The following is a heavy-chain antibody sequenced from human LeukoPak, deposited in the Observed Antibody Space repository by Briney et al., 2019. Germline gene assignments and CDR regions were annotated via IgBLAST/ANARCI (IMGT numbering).Heavy chain of an antibody. Sequence: SETLSLTCAVYGGSFSGYYWSWIRQPPGKGLEWIGEINHSGSTNYNPSLKSRVTISVDTSKNQFSLKLSSVTAADTAVYYCVRVEHGDYFGYYFDYWGQGTLVTVSS. J-gene: IGHJ4*02. CDR1: GGSFSGYY. CDR3: VRVEHGDYFGYYFDY. CDR2: INHSGST. V-gene: IGHV4-34*01. D-gene: IGHD4-17*01.